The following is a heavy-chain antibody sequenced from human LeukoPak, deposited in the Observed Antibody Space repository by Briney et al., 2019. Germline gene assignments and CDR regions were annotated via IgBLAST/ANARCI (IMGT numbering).Heavy chain of an antibody. CDR3: AANYGVPAATNWFDP. V-gene: IGHV1-46*01. Sequence: EASVKVSCKASGYTFTSYHMHWVRQAPGQGLEWMGIINPSGGTTNYAQKFQGRVTMTRDTSTSTVYMELSSLRSEDTAVYYCAANYGVPAATNWFDPWGQGTLVTVSS. CDR1: GYTFTSYH. J-gene: IGHJ5*02. D-gene: IGHD2-2*01. CDR2: INPSGGTT.